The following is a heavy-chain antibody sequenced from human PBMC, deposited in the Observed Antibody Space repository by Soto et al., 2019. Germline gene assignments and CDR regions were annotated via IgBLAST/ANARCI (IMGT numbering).Heavy chain of an antibody. CDR1: GFTFSSYS. Sequence: GGSLRLSCAASGFTFSSYSMNWVRQAPGKGLEWVSYISSSSSTIYYADSVKGRFTISRDNAKNSLYLQMNSLRAEDTAVYYCARDKGFYSNYVSWFDPWGQGTLVTVSS. D-gene: IGHD4-4*01. V-gene: IGHV3-48*01. J-gene: IGHJ5*02. CDR2: ISSSSSTI. CDR3: ARDKGFYSNYVSWFDP.